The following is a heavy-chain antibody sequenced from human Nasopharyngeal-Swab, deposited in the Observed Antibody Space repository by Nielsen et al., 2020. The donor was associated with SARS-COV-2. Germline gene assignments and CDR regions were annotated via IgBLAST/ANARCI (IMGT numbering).Heavy chain of an antibody. CDR2: IYYSGST. Sequence: SETLSLTCTVSGGSISSYYWSWIRQPPGKGLEWIGYIYYSGSTNYNPSLKSRVTISVDTSKNQFSLKLSSVTAADTAIYYCARHAHYRDAFDIWGRGTMVTVS. J-gene: IGHJ3*02. CDR1: GGSISSYY. V-gene: IGHV4-59*08. D-gene: IGHD3-16*02. CDR3: ARHAHYRDAFDI.